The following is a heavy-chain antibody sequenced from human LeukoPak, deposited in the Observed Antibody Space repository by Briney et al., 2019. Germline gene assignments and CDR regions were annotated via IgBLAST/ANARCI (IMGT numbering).Heavy chain of an antibody. CDR3: ARDFNPEGEYRSVNYFDY. D-gene: IGHD1-14*01. CDR1: GGSISSYF. CDR2: IYSSGST. J-gene: IGHJ4*02. V-gene: IGHV4-59*12. Sequence: SETLSLTCTVSGGSISSYFWSWIRQPPGKGLEWIGYIYSSGSTNYNPSLKSRATISVDTSKNQFSLQLNSVTPEDTAVYYCARDFNPEGEYRSVNYFDYWGQGTLVTVSS.